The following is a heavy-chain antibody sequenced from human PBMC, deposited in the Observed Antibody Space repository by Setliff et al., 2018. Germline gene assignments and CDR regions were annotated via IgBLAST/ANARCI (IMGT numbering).Heavy chain of an antibody. D-gene: IGHD3-16*02. J-gene: IGHJ6*03. CDR3: ARASRFATIVWKGDYYMDV. CDR2: INTNTGNP. Sequence: ASVKVSCKASGYSFSTYAMSWIRQAPGQGLEWMGWINTNTGNPSYAQGFTGRFVFSLDTSVSTAYLQISSLKPEDTAMYYCARASRFATIVWKGDYYMDVWGKGTTVTGLL. CDR1: GYSFSTYA. V-gene: IGHV7-4-1*02.